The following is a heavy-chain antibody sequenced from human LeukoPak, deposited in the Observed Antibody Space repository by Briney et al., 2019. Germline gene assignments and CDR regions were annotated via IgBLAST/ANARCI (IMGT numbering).Heavy chain of an antibody. CDR3: ARGAYCSSTSCYLYWYFDL. V-gene: IGHV3-11*04. Sequence: GGSLRLSCAASGFTFSDYYMSWIRQAPGKGLEWVSYISSSGSTIYYADSVKGRFTISRDNAKNSLYLQMNSLRAEDTAVYYCARGAYCSSTSCYLYWYFDLWGRGTLVTVSS. D-gene: IGHD2-2*01. CDR2: ISSSGSTI. CDR1: GFTFSDYY. J-gene: IGHJ2*01.